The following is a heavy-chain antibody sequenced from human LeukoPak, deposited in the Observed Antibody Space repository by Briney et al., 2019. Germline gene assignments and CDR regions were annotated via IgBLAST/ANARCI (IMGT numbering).Heavy chain of an antibody. CDR1: GFSFSHAW. V-gene: IGHV3-15*01. D-gene: IGHD3-3*01. Sequence: GGSLRLSCAASGFSFSHAWMSWVRQAPAKGLEWVGRVKSKTVGGATDYAAPVKGRFTVSRDDSKNTLYLQMSSLKIEDTAVYYCATSEVLNAFDIWGQGTMVTVSS. CDR2: VKSKTVGGAT. CDR3: ATSEVLNAFDI. J-gene: IGHJ3*02.